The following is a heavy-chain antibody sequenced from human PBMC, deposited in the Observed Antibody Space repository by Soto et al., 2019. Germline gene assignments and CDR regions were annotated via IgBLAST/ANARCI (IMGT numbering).Heavy chain of an antibody. Sequence: QVQLQESGPGLVKPSQTLSLTCTVPGGSISSGGYYWSWIRQHPGKGLEWIGYIYYSGSTYYNPSLKSRVTILVDTSKNQFSLKLSSVTAADTAVYYCARDKDYYDSSGPEDDAFDIWGQGTMVTVSS. D-gene: IGHD3-22*01. CDR3: ARDKDYYDSSGPEDDAFDI. CDR1: GGSISSGGYY. CDR2: IYYSGST. V-gene: IGHV4-31*03. J-gene: IGHJ3*02.